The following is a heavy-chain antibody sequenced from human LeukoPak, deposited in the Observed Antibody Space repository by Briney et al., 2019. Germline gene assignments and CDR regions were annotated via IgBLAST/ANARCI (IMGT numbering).Heavy chain of an antibody. CDR3: ARALPRGAAAGIFDY. J-gene: IGHJ4*02. D-gene: IGHD6-13*01. V-gene: IGHV3-53*01. Sequence: GGSLRLSCAASGFTVSSNYMGWVRRAPGKGLEWVSIIYSGGNTYFADSVKGRFSISRDNSENTLYLQMNTLRAEDTAVYYCARALPRGAAAGIFDYWGQGTLVTVSS. CDR2: IYSGGNT. CDR1: GFTVSSNY.